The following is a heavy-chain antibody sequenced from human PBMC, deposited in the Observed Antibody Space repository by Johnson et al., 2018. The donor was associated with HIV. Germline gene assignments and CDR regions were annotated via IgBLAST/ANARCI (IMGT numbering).Heavy chain of an antibody. V-gene: IGHV3-30*03. CDR3: ARVRDSRSAFDI. Sequence: QVQLVESGGGVVQPGRSLRLSCAASGFTFSSYGMHWVRQVPGKGLEWVAVISYDGSNKYYADSVKGRFTISRDNSKNTLYLQMNSLRAEDTAVYYCARVRDSRSAFDIWGQGTMVTVSS. J-gene: IGHJ3*02. CDR1: GFTFSSYG. D-gene: IGHD3-22*01. CDR2: ISYDGSNK.